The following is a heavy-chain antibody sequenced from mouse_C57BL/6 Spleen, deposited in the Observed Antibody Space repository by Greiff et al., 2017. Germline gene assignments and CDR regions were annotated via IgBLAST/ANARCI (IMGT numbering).Heavy chain of an antibody. D-gene: IGHD4-1*01. J-gene: IGHJ2*01. V-gene: IGHV1-69*01. CDR1: GYTFTSYW. Sequence: VQLQESGAELVMPGASVKLSCKASGYTFTSYWMHWVKQRPGQGLEWIGEIDPSDSYTNYNQKFKGKSTLTVDKSSSTAYMQLSSLTSEDSAVYYCARRSNWDVDYWGQGTTLTVSS. CDR3: ARRSNWDVDY. CDR2: IDPSDSYT.